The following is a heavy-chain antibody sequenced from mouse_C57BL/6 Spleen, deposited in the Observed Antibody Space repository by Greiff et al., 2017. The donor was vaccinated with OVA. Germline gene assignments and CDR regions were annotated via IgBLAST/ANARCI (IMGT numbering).Heavy chain of an antibody. D-gene: IGHD4-1*01. J-gene: IGHJ4*01. V-gene: IGHV1-5*01. CDR1: GYTFTSYW. Sequence: VQLQQSGTVLARPGASVKMSCKTSGYTFTSYWMHWVKQRPGQGLEWIGAIYPGNSDTSSNQKFKGKAKLTAVTSASTAYMELSSLTNEDSAVYYCTQGDWDQAMDYWGQGTSVTVSS. CDR2: IYPGNSDT. CDR3: TQGDWDQAMDY.